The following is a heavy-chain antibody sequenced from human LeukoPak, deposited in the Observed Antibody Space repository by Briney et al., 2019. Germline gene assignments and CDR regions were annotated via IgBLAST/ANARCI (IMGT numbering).Heavy chain of an antibody. CDR1: GLTFDDYA. V-gene: IGHV3-9*01. Sequence: GGSLILSCAASGLTFDDYAMHWVRQVPGKGLEWVSGISWNSGTVGYADSVKGRFTISRDNSKNTLYLQMNSLRAEDTAVYYCARGILPNWFDPWGQGTLVTVSS. CDR3: ARGILPNWFDP. J-gene: IGHJ5*02. CDR2: ISWNSGTV.